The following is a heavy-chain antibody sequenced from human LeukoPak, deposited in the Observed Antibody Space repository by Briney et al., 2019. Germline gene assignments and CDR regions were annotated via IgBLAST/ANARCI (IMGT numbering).Heavy chain of an antibody. Sequence: SETLSLTCTVSGGSISNYYVSWIRQPPGKGLEWIGFILSSGNTYYNPSLKSRVTISADTSNNQFSLKLNSVTAADTAVYYCARAGPRRDGYNADYWGQGTLVTVSS. CDR3: ARAGPRRDGYNADY. J-gene: IGHJ4*02. CDR2: ILSSGNT. D-gene: IGHD5-24*01. CDR1: GGSISNYY. V-gene: IGHV4-59*01.